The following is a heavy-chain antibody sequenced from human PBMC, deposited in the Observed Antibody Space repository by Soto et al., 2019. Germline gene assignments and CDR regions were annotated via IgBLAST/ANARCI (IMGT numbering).Heavy chain of an antibody. D-gene: IGHD2-15*01. CDR3: AKGLGSGRAD. V-gene: IGHV3-30*18. CDR1: GFTFSSYG. J-gene: IGHJ4*02. CDR2: ISYDGSNK. Sequence: GGSLRLSCAASGFTFSSYGMHWVRQAPGKGLEWVAVISYDGSNKYYADSVKGRFTISRDNSKNTLYLQMNSLRAEDTAVYYCAKGLGSGRADWGQGTLVTVSS.